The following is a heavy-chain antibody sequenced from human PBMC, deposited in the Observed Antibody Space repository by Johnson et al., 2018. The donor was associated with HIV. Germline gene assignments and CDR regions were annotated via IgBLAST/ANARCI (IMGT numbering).Heavy chain of an antibody. V-gene: IGHV3-66*01. J-gene: IGHJ3*02. Sequence: VQLVESGGGLVQPGGSLRLSCAASGFTFSDYYMSWIRQAPGKGLEWVSIIYSGGSTYYADSVKGRFTISRDNSKNKRYVKMNSLGAEETAGYYCARDSAGIVGGTEGFDMWGQGTMVTVSS. CDR1: GFTFSDYY. D-gene: IGHD1-26*01. CDR2: IYSGGST. CDR3: ARDSAGIVGGTEGFDM.